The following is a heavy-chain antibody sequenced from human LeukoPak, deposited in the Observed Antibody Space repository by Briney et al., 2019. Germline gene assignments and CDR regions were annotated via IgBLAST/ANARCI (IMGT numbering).Heavy chain of an antibody. CDR1: GFTFSTYN. D-gene: IGHD3-16*01. CDR2: ISSITSFI. J-gene: IGHJ4*02. CDR3: ARDYFWEQYYSDY. V-gene: IGHV3-21*01. Sequence: TGGSLRLSCAASGFTFSTYNMNWVRQAPGKGLEWVSSISSITSFINYADSVKGRFTISRDNAKNSLYLQMNSLRAEDTAVYYCARDYFWEQYYSDYWGQGTRVTVSS.